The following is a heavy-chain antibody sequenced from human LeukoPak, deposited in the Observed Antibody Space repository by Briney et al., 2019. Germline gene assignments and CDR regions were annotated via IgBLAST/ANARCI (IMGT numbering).Heavy chain of an antibody. V-gene: IGHV3-43*02. J-gene: IGHJ5*02. Sequence: GGSLRLSCAAFKFSFDDYAMHWVRQAPGKGLEWVSLISGDGGSTYYADFVKGRFTISRDNSKNSLYLQMNSLRSEDTALYYCAKDPATRDGHGAWFDPWGQGTLVTVSS. CDR1: KFSFDDYA. CDR2: ISGDGGST. CDR3: AKDPATRDGHGAWFDP. D-gene: IGHD5-24*01.